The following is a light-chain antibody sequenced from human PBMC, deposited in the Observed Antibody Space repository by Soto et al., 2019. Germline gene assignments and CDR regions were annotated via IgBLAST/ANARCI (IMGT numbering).Light chain of an antibody. V-gene: IGKV3-20*01. Sequence: EIVLTQSPGTLSLSPGERATLSCRASQSVASRALAWYQQKPGQAPRLLMYYASKRATGIPDRFSGSGSGTDFTLTISRLEPEDFAVYYCQQYGSSPPMYTFGQGTKLEIK. CDR3: QQYGSSPPMYT. CDR2: YAS. CDR1: QSVASRA. J-gene: IGKJ2*01.